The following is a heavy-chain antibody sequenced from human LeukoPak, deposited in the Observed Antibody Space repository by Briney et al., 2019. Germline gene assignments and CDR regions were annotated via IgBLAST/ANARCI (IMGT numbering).Heavy chain of an antibody. CDR3: AKVVGTSGWYFDY. J-gene: IGHJ4*02. V-gene: IGHV3-23*01. CDR2: ITGRGT. Sequence: GGSLRLSCAASGFTFSNYAMSWVRQAPGKGLEWVSGITGRGTYYADSVKGRFTISRDISKNTLYVQMNSLRAEDTAVYYCAKVVGTSGWYFDYWGQGTLVTVSS. CDR1: GFTFSNYA. D-gene: IGHD1-1*01.